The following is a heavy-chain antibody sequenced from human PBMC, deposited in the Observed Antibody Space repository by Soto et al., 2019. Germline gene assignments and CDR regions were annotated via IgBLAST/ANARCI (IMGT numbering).Heavy chain of an antibody. Sequence: PGESLKISCKGSGYSFTSYWIGWVRQMPGKGLEWMGIIYPGDSDTRYSPSFQGQVTISADKSISTAYLQWSSLKASDTAMYFCASSSFLRSGDLFHGLDVWGQGTTVTI. CDR2: IYPGDSDT. CDR3: ASSSFLRSGDLFHGLDV. V-gene: IGHV5-51*01. D-gene: IGHD3-10*01. CDR1: GYSFTSYW. J-gene: IGHJ6*02.